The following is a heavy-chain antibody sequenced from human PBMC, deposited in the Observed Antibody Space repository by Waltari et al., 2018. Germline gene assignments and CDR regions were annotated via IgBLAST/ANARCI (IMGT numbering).Heavy chain of an antibody. CDR3: AKPYSYGFGSVY. Sequence: EVQLLESGGGLVQPGGSLRLSCAASGFTFSSYAMSWVRQAPGKGLEWVLAMSGSGGSTYDADSVKGRFTISRDNSKNTLYLQMNSLRAEDTAVYYCAKPYSYGFGSVYWGQGTLVTVSS. CDR1: GFTFSSYA. J-gene: IGHJ4*02. CDR2: MSGSGGST. D-gene: IGHD5-18*01. V-gene: IGHV3-23*01.